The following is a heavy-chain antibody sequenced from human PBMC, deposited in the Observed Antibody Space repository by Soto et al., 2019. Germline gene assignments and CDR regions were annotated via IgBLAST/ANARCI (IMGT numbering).Heavy chain of an antibody. Sequence: SETLSLTCAVSGDSISSSTYYWGWIRQPPGKGLEWIGSIYYSGSTYYNPSLKSRVTISVDTSKNQFSLKLSSVTAADTAVYYCARHGVGATNWFDPWGQGTLVTVSS. V-gene: IGHV4-39*01. D-gene: IGHD1-26*01. J-gene: IGHJ5*02. CDR1: GDSISSSTYY. CDR3: ARHGVGATNWFDP. CDR2: IYYSGST.